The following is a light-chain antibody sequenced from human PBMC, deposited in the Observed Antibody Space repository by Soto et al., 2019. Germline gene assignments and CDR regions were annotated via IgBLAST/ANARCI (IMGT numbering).Light chain of an antibody. Sequence: QSALTQPASVSGSPGQSITISCTGTSSDVGGHNYVSWYQQYPGKVPKLMISEVSKRPSGVSNRFSGSKSGNTASLTISGLQAEDEADYYCSSYTTTYTVVFGGGTKVTVL. J-gene: IGLJ2*01. CDR2: EVS. CDR1: SSDVGGHNY. CDR3: SSYTTTYTVV. V-gene: IGLV2-14*01.